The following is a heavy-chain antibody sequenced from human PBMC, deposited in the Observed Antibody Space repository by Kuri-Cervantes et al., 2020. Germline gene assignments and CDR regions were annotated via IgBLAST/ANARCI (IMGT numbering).Heavy chain of an antibody. V-gene: IGHV1-45*02. J-gene: IGHJ5*02. CDR3: ARGCGSGGNCFDP. D-gene: IGHD3-10*01. CDR1: GYTFTYRY. Sequence: SVKVSCKASGYTFTYRYLHWVRQAPGQALEWMGWITPFNGNTNYAQKFQDRVTITRDRSMSTAYMELSSLRSEDTAMYYCARGCGSGGNCFDPWGRGTLVTVSS. CDR2: ITPFNGNT.